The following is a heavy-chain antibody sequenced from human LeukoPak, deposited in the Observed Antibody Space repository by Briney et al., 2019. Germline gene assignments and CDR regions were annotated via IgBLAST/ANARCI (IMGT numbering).Heavy chain of an antibody. CDR2: IRYDGSNK. Sequence: GGSLRLSCAASGFTFSSYGMHWVRQAPGKGLEWVAFIRYDGSNKYYADSVKGRFTISRDNSKNTLYLQMNSLRAEDTAVYYCARGQVTAVTGLASFDIWGQGAMVTVSS. D-gene: IGHD2-21*02. CDR1: GFTFSSYG. V-gene: IGHV3-30*02. J-gene: IGHJ3*02. CDR3: ARGQVTAVTGLASFDI.